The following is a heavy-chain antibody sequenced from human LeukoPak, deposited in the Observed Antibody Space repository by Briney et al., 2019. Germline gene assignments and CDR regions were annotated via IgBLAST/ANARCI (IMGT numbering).Heavy chain of an antibody. CDR3: ARDSGSGDGYNFGY. Sequence: SETLSLTCAVYGGSFSGYYWSWIRQPPGKGLEWIGEINHSGSTNYNPSLKSRVTISVDKSKNQFSLKLSSVTAADTAVYYCARDSGSGDGYNFGYWGQGTLVTVSS. D-gene: IGHD5-24*01. CDR1: GGSFSGYY. J-gene: IGHJ4*02. CDR2: INHSGST. V-gene: IGHV4-34*01.